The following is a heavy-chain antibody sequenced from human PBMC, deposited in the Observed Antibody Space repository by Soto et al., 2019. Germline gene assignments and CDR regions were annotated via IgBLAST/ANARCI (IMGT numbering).Heavy chain of an antibody. CDR3: ARGVAVAGRAFDS. CDR1: GYSISGDYY. CDR2: ISHSGSA. V-gene: IGHV4-38-2*01. J-gene: IGHJ4*02. D-gene: IGHD6-19*01. Sequence: SETLSLTCDVSGYSISGDYYWAWIRQPPGKGLEWIASISHSGSAYSNPSLKSRVAISVDSSRNHFSLTMKFVTAADTAVYYCARGVAVAGRAFDSWGQGTLVTVSS.